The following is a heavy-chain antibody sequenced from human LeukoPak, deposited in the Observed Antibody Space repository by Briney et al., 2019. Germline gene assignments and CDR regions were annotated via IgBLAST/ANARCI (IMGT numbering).Heavy chain of an antibody. D-gene: IGHD3-22*01. CDR3: AKVAIYYDSSGYLDY. CDR1: GFTFDDYT. J-gene: IGHJ4*02. Sequence: GGSLRLSCAASGFTFDDYTMPWVRQAPGKGLEWVSPISWDGGSTYYADSVKGRFTISRDNSKNSLYLQMNSLRTEDTALYYCAKVAIYYDSSGYLDYWGQGTLVTVSS. CDR2: ISWDGGST. V-gene: IGHV3-43*01.